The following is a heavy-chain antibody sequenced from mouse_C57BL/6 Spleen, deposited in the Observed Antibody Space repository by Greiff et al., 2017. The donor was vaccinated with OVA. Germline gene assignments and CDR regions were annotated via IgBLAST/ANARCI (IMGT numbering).Heavy chain of an antibody. CDR3: ARAYDGLFAY. J-gene: IGHJ3*01. D-gene: IGHD2-3*01. CDR1: GYTFTDYY. CDR2: INPNNGGT. V-gene: IGHV1-26*01. Sequence: VQLQQSGPELVKPGASVKISCKASGYTFTDYYMNWVKQSHGKSLEWIGDINPNNGGTSYNQKFKGKATLTVDKSSSTAYMELRSLTSEDSAVYYCARAYDGLFAYWGQGTLVTVSA.